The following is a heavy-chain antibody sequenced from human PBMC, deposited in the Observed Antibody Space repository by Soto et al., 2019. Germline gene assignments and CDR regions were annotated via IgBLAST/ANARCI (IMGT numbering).Heavy chain of an antibody. CDR3: AKDSRVAANHDAFDI. V-gene: IGHV3-23*01. CDR1: GFTFSSYA. J-gene: IGHJ3*02. Sequence: EVQLLESGGGLVQPGGSLRLSCAASGFTFSSYAMSWVRQAPGKGLEWVSAISGSGGSTYYADSVKGRFTISRDNSKSTLYLPMNSLRAVDMAVYYCAKDSRVAANHDAFDIWGQGTMVTVSS. D-gene: IGHD2-15*01. CDR2: ISGSGGST.